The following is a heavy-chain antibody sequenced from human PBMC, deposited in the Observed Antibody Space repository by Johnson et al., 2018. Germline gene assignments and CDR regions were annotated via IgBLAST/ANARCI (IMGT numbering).Heavy chain of an antibody. D-gene: IGHD6-13*01. Sequence: QVQLVESGAEVKKPGASVKVSCKASGYTFTSYDINWVRQATGQGLEWMGWMNPNSGNTGYAQKFQGRVTMTRNTSISTAYMELSSLRSEDTAVYYCAGGDSSSWYNYYYYMDVWGKGTTVTVSS. CDR3: AGGDSSSWYNYYYYMDV. V-gene: IGHV1-8*01. CDR2: MNPNSGNT. J-gene: IGHJ6*03. CDR1: GYTFTSYD.